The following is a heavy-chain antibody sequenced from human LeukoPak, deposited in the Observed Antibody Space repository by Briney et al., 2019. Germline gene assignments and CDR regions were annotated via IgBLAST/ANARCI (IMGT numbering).Heavy chain of an antibody. V-gene: IGHV1-69*01. D-gene: IGHD2-2*01. Sequence: SVTVSCKASGGTFSSYAISWVRQAPGQGLEWMGGVIPIFGTANYAQKFQGRVTITADESTSTAYMELSSLRCEDTAVYYCARNAVPDRPFSGMDVWGKGTTVTVSS. J-gene: IGHJ6*04. CDR1: GGTFSSYA. CDR2: VIPIFGTA. CDR3: ARNAVPDRPFSGMDV.